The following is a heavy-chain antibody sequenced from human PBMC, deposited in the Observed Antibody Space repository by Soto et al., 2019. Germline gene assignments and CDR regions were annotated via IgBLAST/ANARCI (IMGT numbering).Heavy chain of an antibody. Sequence: XAVKVSCKASGYTFTSYYMHLVRQPPGQGLEWMGIINPSGGSTSYAQKFQGRVTMTRDTSTSTVYMELSSLRSEDTAVYYCARDPTRERYFQHWGQGTLVTVSS. V-gene: IGHV1-46*01. CDR1: GYTFTSYY. CDR3: ARDPTRERYFQH. CDR2: INPSGGST. D-gene: IGHD1-26*01. J-gene: IGHJ1*01.